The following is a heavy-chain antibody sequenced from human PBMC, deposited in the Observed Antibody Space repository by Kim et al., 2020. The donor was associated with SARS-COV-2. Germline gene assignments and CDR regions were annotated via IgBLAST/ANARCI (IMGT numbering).Heavy chain of an antibody. Sequence: GGSLRLSCAASGFTFSNAWMSWVRQAPGKGLEWVGRIKSKTDGGTTDYAAPVKGRFTISRDDSKNTLYLQMNSLKTEDTAVYYCTTECNSGYDCLGYWGQGTLVTVSS. D-gene: IGHD5-12*01. V-gene: IGHV3-15*01. CDR2: IKSKTDGGTT. CDR1: GFTFSNAW. J-gene: IGHJ4*02. CDR3: TTECNSGYDCLGY.